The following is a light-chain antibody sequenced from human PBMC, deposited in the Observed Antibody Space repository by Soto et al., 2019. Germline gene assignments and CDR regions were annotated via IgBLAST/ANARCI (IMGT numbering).Light chain of an antibody. CDR1: QSVGTS. J-gene: IGKJ1*01. V-gene: IGKV3D-15*01. CDR3: QQYSDGPRT. Sequence: ERVMTQSPATLSVSPGERATLSCRASQSVGTSLAWYQQTPGQAPRLLIYVASARAAGISPRFSGGGSGTEFTLPISSLQSEDLAVYYCQQYSDGPRTFGQGTKVGIK. CDR2: VAS.